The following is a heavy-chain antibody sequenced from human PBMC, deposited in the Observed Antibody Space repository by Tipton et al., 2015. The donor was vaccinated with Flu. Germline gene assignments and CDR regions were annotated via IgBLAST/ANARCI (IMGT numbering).Heavy chain of an antibody. V-gene: IGHV1-18*04. CDR2: ISAYNGNT. CDR3: ARDHVRAHSYAHRGLSDY. J-gene: IGHJ4*02. CDR1: GYTFTSYY. Sequence: QLVQSGAEVKKPGASVKVSCKASGYTFTSYYMHWVRQAPGQGLEWMGWISAYNGNTNYAQKLQGRVTMTTDTSTSTAYMELRSLRSDDTAVYYCARDHVRAHSYAHRGLSDYWGQGTLVTVPS. D-gene: IGHD5-18*01.